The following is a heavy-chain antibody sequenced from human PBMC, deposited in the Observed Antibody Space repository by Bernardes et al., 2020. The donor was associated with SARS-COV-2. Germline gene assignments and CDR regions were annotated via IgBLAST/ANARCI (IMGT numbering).Heavy chain of an antibody. V-gene: IGHV1-24*01. Sequence: ASVKVSCKVSGYTLTELSMHWVRQAPGKGLEWMGGFDPEDGEPFYAQKFQGRVTLTEDTSTDTAYMELSSLRSEDTAVYYCAKVQSVTTAKYYYYYAMDVWGQGTTVTVSS. CDR2: FDPEDGEP. J-gene: IGHJ6*02. D-gene: IGHD4-4*01. CDR1: GYTLTELS. CDR3: AKVQSVTTAKYYYYYAMDV.